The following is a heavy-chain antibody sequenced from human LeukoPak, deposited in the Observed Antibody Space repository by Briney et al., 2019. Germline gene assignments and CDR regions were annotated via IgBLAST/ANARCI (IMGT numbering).Heavy chain of an antibody. CDR1: GYTFTGYY. J-gene: IGHJ5*02. CDR2: INPNSGGT. V-gene: IGHV1-2*04. Sequence: GASVKVSCKASGYTFTGYYMHWVRQAPGQGLEWMGWINPNSGGTNYAQKFQGWVTMTRDTSISTAYMELSRLRSDDTAVYYCARSGPLVNSSSHNWFDPWGQGTLVTVSS. D-gene: IGHD6-13*01. CDR3: ARSGPLVNSSSHNWFDP.